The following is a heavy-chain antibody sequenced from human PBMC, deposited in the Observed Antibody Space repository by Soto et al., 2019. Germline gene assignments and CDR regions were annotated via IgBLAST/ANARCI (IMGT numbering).Heavy chain of an antibody. J-gene: IGHJ4*02. Sequence: ASVTVSCKASGYTFTGYYMHWVRQAPGQGLEWMGWINPNSGGTNYAQKFQGRVTMTRDTSISTAYMELSRLRSDDTAVYYCARDLNYYDSSGYYSFDYWGQGTLVTVSS. CDR2: INPNSGGT. CDR3: ARDLNYYDSSGYYSFDY. V-gene: IGHV1-2*02. D-gene: IGHD3-22*01. CDR1: GYTFTGYY.